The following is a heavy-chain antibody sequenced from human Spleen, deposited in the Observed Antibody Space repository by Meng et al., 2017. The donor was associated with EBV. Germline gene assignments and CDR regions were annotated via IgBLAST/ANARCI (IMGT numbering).Heavy chain of an antibody. J-gene: IGHJ4*02. D-gene: IGHD5-12*01. Sequence: VHVVQSGDDVKKPGASVKVSCKAYGYTFSSYDINWVRQATGQGLEWMGWMNPNSDSTAFAQKFQGRVTMTRDASINTAYMELSSLRSEDTAIYYCARGGYGTTKDLDYWGQGTLVTVSS. CDR3: ARGGYGTTKDLDY. CDR1: GYTFSSYD. CDR2: MNPNSDST. V-gene: IGHV1-8*01.